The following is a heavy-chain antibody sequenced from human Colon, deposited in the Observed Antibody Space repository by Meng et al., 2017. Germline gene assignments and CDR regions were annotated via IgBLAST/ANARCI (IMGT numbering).Heavy chain of an antibody. Sequence: QVHLHESGPGPVRPSDDLSLVCTVSGGSIKSGGYHWSWVRQHPGKGLEYIGFMSDSGTTDYNPSLRSRVSISEIDSSKNQFSLTLRSVTAADTATYFCARDTLYGTDYWGQGVLVTVSS. CDR1: GGSIKSGGYH. D-gene: IGHD4-17*01. J-gene: IGHJ4*02. CDR2: MSDSGTT. CDR3: ARDTLYGTDY. V-gene: IGHV4-31*03.